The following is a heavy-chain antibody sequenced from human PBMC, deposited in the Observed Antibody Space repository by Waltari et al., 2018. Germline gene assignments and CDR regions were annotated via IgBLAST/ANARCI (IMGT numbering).Heavy chain of an antibody. CDR1: GFPFKHYC. CDR2: INQDGRDK. V-gene: IGHV3-7*01. Sequence: EVHLVQSGGGLIQPGGSLRLSWGVLGFPFKHYCMTWVRQAPGKGLEWVANINQDGRDKNYVDSVEGRFTISRDNAQNSVYLQMNSLRAEDTAVYYCARDVPNGYFDYWGSGTLVTVSS. J-gene: IGHJ4*02. D-gene: IGHD1-1*01. CDR3: ARDVPNGYFDY.